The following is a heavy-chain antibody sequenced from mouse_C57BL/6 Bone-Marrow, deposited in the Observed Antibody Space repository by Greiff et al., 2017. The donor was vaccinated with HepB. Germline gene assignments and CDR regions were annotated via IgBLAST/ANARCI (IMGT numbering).Heavy chain of an antibody. CDR2: ISGGGGNT. CDR1: GFTFSSYT. J-gene: IGHJ1*03. Sequence: EVQLVESGGGLVKPGGSLKLSCAASGFTFSSYTMSWVRQTPEKRLEWVATISGGGGNTYYPDSVKGRFTISRDNAKNTLYLQMSSLRSEDTALYYCARDWDGYFDVWGTGTTVTVSS. CDR3: ARDWDGYFDV. V-gene: IGHV5-9*01. D-gene: IGHD4-1*01.